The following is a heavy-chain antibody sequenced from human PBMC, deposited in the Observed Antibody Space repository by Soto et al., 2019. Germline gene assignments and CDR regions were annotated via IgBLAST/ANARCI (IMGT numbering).Heavy chain of an antibody. CDR1: GYTFTSYT. V-gene: IGHV1-3*01. Sequence: QVQLVQSGAEVKKPGASVKVSCKASGYTFTSYTMHWVRQAPGQRLEWMGWINAGNGKAKYSQKFQGRVTITRDTSASTAYMERSRLRSEDTAVYYFARFGAYSGYASLDYWGQGPLFTVPS. CDR2: INAGNGKA. D-gene: IGHD5-12*01. CDR3: ARFGAYSGYASLDY. J-gene: IGHJ4*02.